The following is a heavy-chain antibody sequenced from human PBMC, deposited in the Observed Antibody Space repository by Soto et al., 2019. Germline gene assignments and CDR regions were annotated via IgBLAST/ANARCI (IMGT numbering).Heavy chain of an antibody. J-gene: IGHJ4*02. Sequence: SETLSLTCVVSGDSISSTHWWTWVRQTPGKGLEWIGEIYHTGSTKYNPSLKNRVTISVDKSNNEFSLHLKSVTAADTAVYYCTTLPPRIVDVTLPQPSWGQGTLVTVSS. V-gene: IGHV4-4*02. CDR2: IYHTGST. CDR3: TTLPPRIVDVTLPQPS. CDR1: GDSISSTHW. D-gene: IGHD2-15*01.